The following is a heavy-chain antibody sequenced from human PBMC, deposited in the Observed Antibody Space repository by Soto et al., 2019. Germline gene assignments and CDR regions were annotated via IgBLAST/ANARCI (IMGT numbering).Heavy chain of an antibody. Sequence: QVQLVQSGAEVKKPGSSVKASCKASGGTFSNYVINWLRQAPGRRLEWMGGIIPLLNSTNYAQRFQGRVTISADESTSTAYMDLTSLRSEDTAVYYCARDYGPYFDTSGHRAFFDFWGQGTLVTVSS. CDR2: IIPLLNST. V-gene: IGHV1-69*01. J-gene: IGHJ4*02. CDR3: ARDYGPYFDTSGHRAFFDF. CDR1: GGTFSNYV. D-gene: IGHD3-22*01.